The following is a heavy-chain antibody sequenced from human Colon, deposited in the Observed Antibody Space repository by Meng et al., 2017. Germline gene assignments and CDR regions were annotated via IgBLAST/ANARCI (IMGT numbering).Heavy chain of an antibody. CDR3: ARRNVGAEFDY. CDR1: GGSISSYY. J-gene: IGHJ4*02. CDR2: IYYIGST. D-gene: IGHD1-26*01. V-gene: IGHV4-59*08. Sequence: QVQLQESGPGLVKPSETLSLTCTVSGGSISSYYWSWIRRPPGKGLEWIAYIYYIGSTEYNPSLKSRVTILVDTSKNQFSLKLSSVTAADTALYYCARRNVGAEFDYWGQGTLVTVSS.